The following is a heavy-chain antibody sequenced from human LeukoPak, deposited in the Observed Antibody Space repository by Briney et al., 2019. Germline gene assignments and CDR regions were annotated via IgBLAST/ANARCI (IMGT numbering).Heavy chain of an antibody. Sequence: GGSLRLSCAASGFTFSEITMNWVRQAPGKGLEWVSYISTGSSPIYYADSVKGRFTISRDNARSSLFLQMNSLRVEDTAVYYCARGSRDSDVWGKGTTVTVSS. J-gene: IGHJ6*04. V-gene: IGHV3-48*01. CDR3: ARGSRDSDV. CDR2: ISTGSSPI. CDR1: GFTFSEIT.